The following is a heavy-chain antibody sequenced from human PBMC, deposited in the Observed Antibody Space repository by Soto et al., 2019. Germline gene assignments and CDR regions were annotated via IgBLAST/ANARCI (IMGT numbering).Heavy chain of an antibody. CDR1: GGSISSSSYY. CDR2: IYYSGST. J-gene: IGHJ4*02. CDR3: ARYKGEQLTQFDY. V-gene: IGHV4-39*01. D-gene: IGHD6-13*01. Sequence: SETLSLTCTVSGGSISSSSYYWGWIRQPPGKGLEWIGSIYYSGSTYYNPSLKSRVTISVDTSKNQFSLKLSSVTAADTAVYYCARYKGEQLTQFDYWGQGTLVTVSS.